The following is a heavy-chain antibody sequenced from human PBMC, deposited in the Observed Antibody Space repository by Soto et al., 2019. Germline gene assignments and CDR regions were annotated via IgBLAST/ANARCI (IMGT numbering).Heavy chain of an antibody. CDR2: ISSSGSHM. D-gene: IGHD6-13*01. J-gene: IGHJ3*02. Sequence: PGGSLRLSCAASVFTISSYEMNWVRQAPGKGLQWVSAISSSGSHMYYADSVKGRFTISRDNAKNSLYLQMNSLRAEDTAVYYCAREVKSAGGPDGFDIWGQGTMVTVSS. V-gene: IGHV3-21*01. CDR3: AREVKSAGGPDGFDI. CDR1: VFTISSYE.